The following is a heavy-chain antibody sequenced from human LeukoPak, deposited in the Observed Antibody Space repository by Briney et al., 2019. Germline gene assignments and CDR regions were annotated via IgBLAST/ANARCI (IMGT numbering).Heavy chain of an antibody. V-gene: IGHV3-23*01. CDR1: GFTFSSYA. D-gene: IGHD2-2*01. J-gene: IGHJ6*03. CDR2: ISGSGGST. Sequence: GGSLRLSCAASGFTFSSYAMSWVRQAPGKGLEWVSAISGSGGSTYYADSVKGRFTISRDNSKNTLYLQMNSLRAEDTAVYYCAKIPGLRKNRTIVVVPAAMNYVDVWGKGTTVTVSS. CDR3: AKIPGLRKNRTIVVVPAAMNYVDV.